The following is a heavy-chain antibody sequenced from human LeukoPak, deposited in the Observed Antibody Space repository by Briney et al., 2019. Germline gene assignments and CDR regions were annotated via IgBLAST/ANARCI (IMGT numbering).Heavy chain of an antibody. CDR1: GFTFSSYA. J-gene: IGHJ4*02. Sequence: PGGSLRLSCAASGFTFSSYAMHWVRQAPGKGLEWVAVISYDGSNKYYADSVKGRFTISRDNSKNTLYLQMNDLRAEDTAVYYCVTDRYSDSAFGDWGQGTLVTVSS. CDR2: ISYDGSNK. V-gene: IGHV3-30*04. D-gene: IGHD1-26*01. CDR3: VTDRYSDSAFGD.